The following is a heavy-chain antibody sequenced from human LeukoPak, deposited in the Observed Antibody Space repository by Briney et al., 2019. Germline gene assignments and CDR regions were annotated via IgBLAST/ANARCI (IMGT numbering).Heavy chain of an antibody. J-gene: IGHJ6*02. CDR3: AREPYSSSSVFSYYYYGMDV. Sequence: GGSLRLSCAASGFTFSSYSMNWVRQAPGKGLEWVSSISSSSSYIYYADSVKGRFTISRDNAKNSLYLQMNSLRAEDTAVYYCAREPYSSSSVFSYYYYGMDVWGQGTTVIVSS. CDR1: GFTFSSYS. D-gene: IGHD6-6*01. V-gene: IGHV3-21*01. CDR2: ISSSSSYI.